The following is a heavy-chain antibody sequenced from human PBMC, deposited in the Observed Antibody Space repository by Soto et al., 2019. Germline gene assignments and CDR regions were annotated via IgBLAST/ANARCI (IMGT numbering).Heavy chain of an antibody. Sequence: GGSLRLSCAASGFTFSDYWMHWVRQAPGKGLEWVSRIKRDGSTTNYADSVKGRFTISRDNAKNTLYLEMNSLRVEDTADYYCARGAINYYYGDGWGKGTAVTVSS. V-gene: IGHV3-74*01. CDR1: GFTFSDYW. CDR2: IKRDGSTT. CDR3: ARGAINYYYGDG. J-gene: IGHJ6*03.